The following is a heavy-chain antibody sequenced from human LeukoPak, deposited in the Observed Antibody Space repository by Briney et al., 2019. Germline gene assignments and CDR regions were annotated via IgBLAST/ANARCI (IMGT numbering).Heavy chain of an antibody. J-gene: IGHJ4*02. CDR1: GGSFRGYY. D-gene: IGHD2-2*01. Sequence: PSETLSLTCAVYGGSFRGYYWNWIRQPPGKGLEWIGEINHSGSTNYNPSLKSRVTISVDTSKNQFSLKLSSVTAADTAVYYCARGHCSSTSCPEFDHWGQGTLVTVSS. CDR2: INHSGST. V-gene: IGHV4-34*01. CDR3: ARGHCSSTSCPEFDH.